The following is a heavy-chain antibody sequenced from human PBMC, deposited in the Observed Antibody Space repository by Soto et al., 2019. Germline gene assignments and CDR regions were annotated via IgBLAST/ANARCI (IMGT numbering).Heavy chain of an antibody. J-gene: IGHJ3*02. CDR3: AREYSNGWYNGAFDI. CDR2: IWYDGSNK. V-gene: IGHV3-33*01. Sequence: QVQLVESGGGVVQPGRSLRLSCAASGFTFSSYGMHWVRQAPGKGLEWVAVIWYDGSNKYYADSVKGRFTISRDNSKNTLYLQMNILRAEDTAVYYCAREYSNGWYNGAFDIWGQGTMVTVAS. CDR1: GFTFSSYG. D-gene: IGHD6-19*01.